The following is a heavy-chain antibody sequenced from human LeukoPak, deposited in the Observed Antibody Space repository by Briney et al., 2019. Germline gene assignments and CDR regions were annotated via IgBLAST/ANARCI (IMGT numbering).Heavy chain of an antibody. CDR3: ARGDYYGSGSSFDY. J-gene: IGHJ4*02. CDR1: GGTFSSYA. Sequence: ASVKVSYKASGGTFSSYAISWVRQAPGQGLEWMGGIIPIFGTANYAQKFQGRVTITTDESTSTAYMELSSLRSEDTAVYYCARGDYYGSGSSFDYWGQGTLVTVSS. CDR2: IIPIFGTA. D-gene: IGHD3-10*01. V-gene: IGHV1-69*05.